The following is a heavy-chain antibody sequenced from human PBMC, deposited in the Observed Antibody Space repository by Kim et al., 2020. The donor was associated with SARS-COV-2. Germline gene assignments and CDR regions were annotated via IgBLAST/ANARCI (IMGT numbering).Heavy chain of an antibody. D-gene: IGHD6-13*01. CDR1: GGSFSGYY. CDR3: ARGLGEQQAGGSYYGMDV. V-gene: IGHV4-34*01. J-gene: IGHJ6*02. Sequence: SETLSLTCAVYGGSFSGYYWSWIRQPPGKGLEWIGEINHSGSTNYNPSLKSRVTISVDTSKNQFSLKLSSVTAADTAVYYCARGLGEQQAGGSYYGMDVWGQGTTVTVSS. CDR2: INHSGST.